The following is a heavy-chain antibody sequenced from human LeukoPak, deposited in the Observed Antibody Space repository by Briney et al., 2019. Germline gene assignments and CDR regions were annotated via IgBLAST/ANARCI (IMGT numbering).Heavy chain of an antibody. CDR1: GFTFSNAW. Sequence: GGSLRLSCAAPGFTFSNAWMSWARQAPGKGLEWVARIKSNTDGGTTEYAAPVKGRFTISRDDSKNTLFLQMNSLKTEDTAVYYCPTDVGSDSSGYYDFDHWGQGTLVTVSS. D-gene: IGHD3-22*01. V-gene: IGHV3-15*01. CDR3: PTDVGSDSSGYYDFDH. CDR2: IKSNTDGGTT. J-gene: IGHJ4*02.